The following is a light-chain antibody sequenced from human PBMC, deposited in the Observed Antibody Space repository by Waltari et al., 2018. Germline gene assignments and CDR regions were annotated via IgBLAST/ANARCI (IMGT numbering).Light chain of an antibody. CDR3: KSRDTSGKQFV. J-gene: IGLJ1*01. V-gene: IGLV3-19*01. Sequence: SSELTQAPAVSVALGQTVRITCQGDRLRSYFATWYQQKPGQAPVVVIYGKNNWPSGIPARFSGSTSGNTASLTITVAQAEDEADYYCKSRDTSGKQFVFGGGTKVTVL. CDR2: GKN. CDR1: RLRSYF.